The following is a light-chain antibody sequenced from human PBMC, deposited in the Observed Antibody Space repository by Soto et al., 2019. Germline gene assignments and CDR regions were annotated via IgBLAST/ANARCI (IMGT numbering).Light chain of an antibody. CDR3: ASYTGSTTRWV. Sequence: QSALTQPASVSGSPGQSITVSCTGTASDIGSYDYVSWYQHHPGKAPKLLIYEVTNRPSGVSNRFSGSKSDYTASLTISGLQAEDEGHHYCASYTGSTTRWVFGGGTQLTVL. CDR1: ASDIGSYDY. J-gene: IGLJ3*02. CDR2: EVT. V-gene: IGLV2-14*01.